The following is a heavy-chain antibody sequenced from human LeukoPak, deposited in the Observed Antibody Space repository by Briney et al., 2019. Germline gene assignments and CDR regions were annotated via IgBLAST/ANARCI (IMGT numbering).Heavy chain of an antibody. D-gene: IGHD2-2*01. CDR2: IIPIFGTA. CDR1: GGTFSSYA. CDR3: ARAGDIVVVPAAASYYYYYGMDV. J-gene: IGHJ6*02. Sequence: SVKVSCKASGGTFSSYAISWVRQAPGQGLEWMGGIIPIFGTANYAQKFQGRVTITADESTSTAYMELSSPRSEDTAVYYCARAGDIVVVPAAASYYYYYGMDVWGQGTTVTVSS. V-gene: IGHV1-69*13.